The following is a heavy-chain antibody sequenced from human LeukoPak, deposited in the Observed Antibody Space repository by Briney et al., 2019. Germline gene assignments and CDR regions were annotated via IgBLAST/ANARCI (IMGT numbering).Heavy chain of an antibody. CDR1: GGSFSGYY. CDR2: INHSGST. D-gene: IGHD6-6*01. Sequence: SETLSLTCAVYGGSFSGYYWSWIRQPPGKGLEWIGEINHSGSTNYNPSLKSRVTISVDTSKNQFSLKLSSVTAVDTAVYYCARDLLSSRGRVDYWGQGTLVTVSS. J-gene: IGHJ4*01. CDR3: ARDLLSSRGRVDY. V-gene: IGHV4-34*01.